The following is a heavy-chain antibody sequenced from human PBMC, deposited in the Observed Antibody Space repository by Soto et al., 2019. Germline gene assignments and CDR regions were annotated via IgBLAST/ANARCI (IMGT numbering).Heavy chain of an antibody. CDR2: IYYRGST. J-gene: IGHJ6*02. D-gene: IGHD1-26*01. Sequence: LSCTVSSGSIISQYWSWVRQAPGKGLEWIGHIYYRGSTTYNPSLRSRSTISVDTSNNQFSLKLNSVTTADTAVYYCARDGREASGMDVWGQGTKVTVSS. V-gene: IGHV4-59*11. CDR1: SGSIISQY. CDR3: ARDGREASGMDV.